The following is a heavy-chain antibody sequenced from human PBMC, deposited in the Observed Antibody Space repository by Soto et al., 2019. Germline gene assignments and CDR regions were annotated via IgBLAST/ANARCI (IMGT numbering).Heavy chain of an antibody. CDR3: AGFPYTVTDTDY. CDR2: IWYDGSNK. J-gene: IGHJ4*02. CDR1: GFTFSSYG. V-gene: IGHV3-33*01. Sequence: PGGSLRLSCAASGFTFSSYGMHWVRQAPGKGLEWVAVIWYDGSNKYYADSVKGRFTISRDNSKNTLYLQMNSLRAEDTAVYYCAGFPYTVTDTDYWGQGTLVTVSS. D-gene: IGHD4-17*01.